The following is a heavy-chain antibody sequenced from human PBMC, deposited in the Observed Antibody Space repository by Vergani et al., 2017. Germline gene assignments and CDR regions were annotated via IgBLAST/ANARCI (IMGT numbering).Heavy chain of an antibody. CDR2: ISSNGGST. Sequence: EVQLVESGGGLVQPGGSLRLSCAASGFTFSSYAMHWVRQAPGKGLEYVSAISSNGGSTYYANSVKGRFTISRDNSKNTLYLQMGSLRAEDMAVYYCARVEWAPPYYGMDVWGQGTTVTVSS. V-gene: IGHV3-64*01. J-gene: IGHJ6*02. D-gene: IGHD1-26*01. CDR1: GFTFSSYA. CDR3: ARVEWAPPYYGMDV.